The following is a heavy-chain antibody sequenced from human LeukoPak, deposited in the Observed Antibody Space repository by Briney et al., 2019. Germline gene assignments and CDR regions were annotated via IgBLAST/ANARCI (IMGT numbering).Heavy chain of an antibody. CDR3: ARGFDYYDSSGPTEIY. J-gene: IGHJ4*02. CDR1: GYTFTSYG. D-gene: IGHD3-22*01. Sequence: GASVKVSCKASGYTFTSYGISWVRQAPGQGLEWMGWINPNSGGTSYAQKFQGRVTMTRDTSISTAYMELSRLRSDDTAVYYCARGFDYYDSSGPTEIYWGQGTLVTVSS. V-gene: IGHV1-2*02. CDR2: INPNSGGT.